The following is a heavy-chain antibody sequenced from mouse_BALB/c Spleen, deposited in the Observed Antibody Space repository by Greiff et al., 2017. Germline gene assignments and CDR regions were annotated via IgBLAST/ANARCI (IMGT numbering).Heavy chain of an antibody. J-gene: IGHJ3*01. CDR2: IYPYNGGT. Sequence: VQLQQSGPELVKPGASVKISCKASGYTFTDYNMHWVKQSHGKSLEWIGYIYPYNGGTGYNQKFKSKATLTVDNSSSTAYMELRSLTSEDSAVYYCSRSRGNPWFGYWGQGTLVTVSA. CDR3: SRSRGNPWFGY. D-gene: IGHD2-1*01. CDR1: GYTFTDYN. V-gene: IGHV1S29*02.